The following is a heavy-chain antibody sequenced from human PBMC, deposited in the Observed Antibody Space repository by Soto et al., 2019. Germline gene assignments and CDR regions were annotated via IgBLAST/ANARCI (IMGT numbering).Heavy chain of an antibody. V-gene: IGHV4-39*01. Sequence: QLQLQESGPGLVKPSETLSLTCTVSGGSISSSSYYWGCIRQPPGKGLEWIGSIHYSGSTYYNPSLKSRITISVDTSRNQFSLKLNSVTAADTAVYYCARHAVAQAVVTYFYYGMDVWGQGTTVTVSS. J-gene: IGHJ6*02. D-gene: IGHD3-22*01. CDR3: ARHAVAQAVVTYFYYGMDV. CDR1: GGSISSSSYY. CDR2: IHYSGST.